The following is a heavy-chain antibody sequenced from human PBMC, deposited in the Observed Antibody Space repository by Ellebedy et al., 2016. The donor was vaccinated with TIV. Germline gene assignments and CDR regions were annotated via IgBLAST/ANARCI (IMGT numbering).Heavy chain of an antibody. Sequence: MPSETLSLTCIASGGPISSYFWSWIRQPPATALERIAYMSSSGNTHYNPSLKSRVTTSIDTSKKQFCLRLSFVTAADTAVYYCASTEYLGFWGYWGQGTLVTVSS. D-gene: IGHD3-16*01. CDR2: MSSSGNT. CDR1: GGPISSYF. V-gene: IGHV4-59*12. J-gene: IGHJ4*02. CDR3: ASTEYLGFWGY.